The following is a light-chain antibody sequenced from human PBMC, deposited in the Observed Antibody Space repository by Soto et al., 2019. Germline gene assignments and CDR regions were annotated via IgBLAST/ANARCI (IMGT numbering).Light chain of an antibody. V-gene: IGLV1-40*01. Sequence: QSVLTQPPSVSGAPGQRATISCTGSSSNIGAGYDVHWYQQLPGAAPKLLIAAVTSRPSGVPDRFSGSKSGTSAYLAITGLQAEDEAEYYCQSFDNSLSGWVFGGGTKLTVL. CDR1: SSNIGAGYD. J-gene: IGLJ3*02. CDR2: AVT. CDR3: QSFDNSLSGWV.